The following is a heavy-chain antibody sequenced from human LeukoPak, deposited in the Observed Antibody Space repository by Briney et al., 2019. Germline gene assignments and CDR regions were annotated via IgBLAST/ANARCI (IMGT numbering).Heavy chain of an antibody. CDR3: ARVGDWNDLVY. V-gene: IGHV4-59*01. Sequence: SESLSLTCTVSGGSINSYYWSWIRQPPGKGLEWLGYIYYSGSTNYNPSLKSRVTILVDTSKNQFSLKLSSVTAADTAVYYCARVGDWNDLVYWGQGILVTVSS. CDR2: IYYSGST. CDR1: GGSINSYY. J-gene: IGHJ4*02. D-gene: IGHD1-1*01.